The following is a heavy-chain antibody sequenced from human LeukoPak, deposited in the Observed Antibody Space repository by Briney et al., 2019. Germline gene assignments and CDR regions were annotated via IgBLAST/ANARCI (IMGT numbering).Heavy chain of an antibody. V-gene: IGHV3-23*01. D-gene: IGHD4-17*01. CDR1: GFTFSSYA. CDR3: AKDLGDYGADYFDY. Sequence: GGSLRLSCAASGFTFSSYAMGWVRQAPGKGLYWVSAISGSGGSTYYVDSVKGWFTISRDNSKNTLYLQMNSLRAEDTAVYYCAKDLGDYGADYFDYWGQGTLVTVSS. J-gene: IGHJ4*02. CDR2: ISGSGGST.